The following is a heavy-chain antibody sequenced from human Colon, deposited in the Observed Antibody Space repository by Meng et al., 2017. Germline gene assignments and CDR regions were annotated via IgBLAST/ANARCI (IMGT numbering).Heavy chain of an antibody. Sequence: GASLKISCAASGFTLDTYWMHWVRQAPGKGLEWVSGINSDGSVISYVDSVRGRFTISRDNAKNTLYLQMDSLRGEDTAVYYCICQTSMGHWGQGTLVTVSS. J-gene: IGHJ4*02. CDR2: INSDGSVI. CDR3: ICQTSMGH. V-gene: IGHV3-74*01. D-gene: IGHD2-2*01. CDR1: GFTLDTYW.